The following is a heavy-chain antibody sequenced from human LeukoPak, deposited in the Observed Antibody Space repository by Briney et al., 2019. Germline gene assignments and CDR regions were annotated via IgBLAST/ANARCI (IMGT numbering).Heavy chain of an antibody. D-gene: IGHD3-22*01. J-gene: IGHJ4*02. CDR3: ARDSHDTSGYPGY. CDR1: GYTFTSYY. CDR2: LNPSGGST. Sequence: ASVKVSCKASGYTFTSYYMHWVRQAPGQGVEGMGILNPSGGSTSYAPKFQGRVTMTRDTSTSTVYMDLSSLRSEGTAVYYCARDSHDTSGYPGYWDQGTLVTVSS. V-gene: IGHV1-46*01.